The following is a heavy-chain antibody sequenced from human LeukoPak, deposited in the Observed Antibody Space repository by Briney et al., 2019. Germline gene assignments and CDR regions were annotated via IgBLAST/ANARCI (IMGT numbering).Heavy chain of an antibody. D-gene: IGHD6-19*01. Sequence: SETLSLTCAVYGGSFSGYYWSWFRQPPGKGLEWIGEINHSGSTNYNPSLKSRVTISVDTSKNQFSLKLSSVTAADTAVYYCARRRYSSGWYDYWGQGTLVTVSS. CDR2: INHSGST. J-gene: IGHJ4*02. V-gene: IGHV4-34*01. CDR3: ARRRYSSGWYDY. CDR1: GGSFSGYY.